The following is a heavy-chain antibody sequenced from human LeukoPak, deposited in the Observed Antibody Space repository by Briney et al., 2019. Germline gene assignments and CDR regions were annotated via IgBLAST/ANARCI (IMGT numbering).Heavy chain of an antibody. J-gene: IGHJ3*02. V-gene: IGHV3-30*07. D-gene: IGHD2-15*01. Sequence: DSVKGRFTISRDNSKNTLYLQMNSLRAEDTAVYYCARDSIVDGAFDIWGQGTMVTVSS. CDR3: ARDSIVDGAFDI.